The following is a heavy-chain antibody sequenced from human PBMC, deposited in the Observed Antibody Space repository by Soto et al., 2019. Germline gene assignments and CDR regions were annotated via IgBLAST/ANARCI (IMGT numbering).Heavy chain of an antibody. CDR3: ARALTRYGSSSGDPNSYYFDY. CDR2: IIPILGIA. Sequence: VASVKVSCKASGGTFSSYTISWVRQAPGQGLEWMGRIIPILGIANYAQKFQGRVTITADKSTSTAYMELSSLRSEDTAVYYCARALTRYGSSSGDPNSYYFDYWGQGTLVTVS. D-gene: IGHD6-19*01. J-gene: IGHJ4*02. CDR1: GGTFSSYT. V-gene: IGHV1-69*02.